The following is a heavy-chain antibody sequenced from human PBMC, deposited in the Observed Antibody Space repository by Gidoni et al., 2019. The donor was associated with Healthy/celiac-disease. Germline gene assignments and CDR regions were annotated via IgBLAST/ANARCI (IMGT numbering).Heavy chain of an antibody. CDR1: GFPFSDYA. CDR2: ISYDGSSK. Sequence: QVQLVESGGGVVQPGRSLRLSCAASGFPFSDYAMHWVRQAPGKGLEWVAVISYDGSSKYYADSVKGRFTISRDNSKNTLYLQMNSLRAEDTALYYCARDHDYSTAMPKIDYWGQGTLVTVSS. D-gene: IGHD5-18*01. V-gene: IGHV3-30*04. J-gene: IGHJ4*02. CDR3: ARDHDYSTAMPKIDY.